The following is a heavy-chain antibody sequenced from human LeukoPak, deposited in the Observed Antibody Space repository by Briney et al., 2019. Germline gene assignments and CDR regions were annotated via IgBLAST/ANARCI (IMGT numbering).Heavy chain of an antibody. D-gene: IGHD3-10*01. CDR2: IYYSGST. CDR1: GGSISSYY. V-gene: IGHV4-59*01. J-gene: IGHJ4*02. Sequence: PSETLSLTCTVSGGSISSYYWSWIRQPPGKGLEWIGHIYYSGSTNYNPSLKSRVTISVDTSKNQFSLKLSSVTAADTAVYYCARAIKEYYYGSGSYYNLYYFDYWGQGTLVTVSS. CDR3: ARAIKEYYYGSGSYYNLYYFDY.